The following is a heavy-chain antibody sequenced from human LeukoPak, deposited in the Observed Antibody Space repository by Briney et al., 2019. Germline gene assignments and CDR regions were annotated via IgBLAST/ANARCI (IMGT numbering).Heavy chain of an antibody. CDR1: GFTFNTYA. CDR2: ISGNGEII. D-gene: IGHD3-3*01. Sequence: GGSLRLSCAASGFTFNTYAMSWVRQAPGKGLEWVSAISGNGEIIHYADSVKGRFTISRDNSKNTLYLLMSSLRAEDTAVYYCARGDQYYDFWSGYYTRSEYATDYWGQGTLVTVSS. V-gene: IGHV3-23*01. J-gene: IGHJ4*02. CDR3: ARGDQYYDFWSGYYTRSEYATDY.